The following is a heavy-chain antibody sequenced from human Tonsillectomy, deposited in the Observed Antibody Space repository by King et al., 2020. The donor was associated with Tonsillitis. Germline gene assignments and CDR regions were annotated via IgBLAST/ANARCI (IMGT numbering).Heavy chain of an antibody. V-gene: IGHV3-30*03. CDR2: TSYDGGNK. CDR1: GFTFSRYG. Sequence: VQLVESGGGVVQPGRSLRLSCAASGFTFSRYGMHWVRQAPGKGLEWVAVTSYDGGNKYYAGSVQGRFTISRDNSKNTLFLQMNSLRPEDTAVYYCARPHAESKYYYYGMDVWGQGTTFTVSS. J-gene: IGHJ6*02. CDR3: ARPHAESKYYYYGMDV.